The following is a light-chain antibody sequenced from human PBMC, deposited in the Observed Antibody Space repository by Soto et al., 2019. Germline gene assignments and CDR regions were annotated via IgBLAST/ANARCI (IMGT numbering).Light chain of an antibody. CDR2: GDN. V-gene: IGLV1-44*01. CDR3: ASWDGSLNNVL. J-gene: IGLJ2*01. Sequence: QSVLTQPPSASGTPGQRVTISCSGSGSSIGTNTVNWYRQLPGTAPKLLIYGDNQRPSAVPDRFSGSKSGTSASLAISGLQSEEEDDYFCASWDGSLNNVLFGGGTKLTVL. CDR1: GSSIGTNT.